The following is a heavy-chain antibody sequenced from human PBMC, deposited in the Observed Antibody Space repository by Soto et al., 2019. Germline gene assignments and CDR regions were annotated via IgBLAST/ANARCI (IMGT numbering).Heavy chain of an antibody. CDR3: ARARLPHLEWLLSAWGSYYYYMDV. D-gene: IGHD3-3*01. V-gene: IGHV1-69*02. CDR1: GGTFSSYT. Sequence: QVQLVQSGAEVKKPGSSVKVSCKASGGTFSSYTISWVRQAPGQGLEWMGRIIPILGIANYAQKFQGRVTITADKSTSSAYMELSSLRSEDTAVYYCARARLPHLEWLLSAWGSYYYYMDVWGKGTTVTVSS. J-gene: IGHJ6*03. CDR2: IIPILGIA.